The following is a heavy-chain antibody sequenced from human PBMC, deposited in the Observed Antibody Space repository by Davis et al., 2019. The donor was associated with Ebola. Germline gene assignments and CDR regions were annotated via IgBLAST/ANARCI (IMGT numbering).Heavy chain of an antibody. J-gene: IGHJ1*01. Sequence: PGGSLRLSCTASGFTFGDYAMSWVRQAPGKGLECVAHIKEDGSKEFYVDSVKGRFTISRDDAKSSVYLQMNSLRAEDTAVFYCVRGGSATAYWGQGTPVTVSS. V-gene: IGHV3-7*03. CDR3: VRGGSATAY. D-gene: IGHD2-15*01. CDR1: GFTFGDYA. CDR2: IKEDGSKE.